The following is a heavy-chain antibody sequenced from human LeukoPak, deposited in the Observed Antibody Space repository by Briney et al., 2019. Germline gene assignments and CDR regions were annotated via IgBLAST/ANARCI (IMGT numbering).Heavy chain of an antibody. Sequence: SQTLSLTCTVSGGSMRSGDFFWSWVRQPPGKGLEWIGEVHHSGGTNYNPSLKSRVTISADRSNNRFSLSLNSVTAADTAVFYCARGEEYGSGTVHFDYWGQGILVTVSS. V-gene: IGHV4-30-2*01. J-gene: IGHJ4*02. CDR3: ARGEEYGSGTVHFDY. CDR1: GGSMRSGDFF. D-gene: IGHD3-10*01. CDR2: VHHSGGT.